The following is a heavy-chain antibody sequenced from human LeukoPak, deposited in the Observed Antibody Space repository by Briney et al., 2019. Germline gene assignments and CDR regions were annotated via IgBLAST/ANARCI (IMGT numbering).Heavy chain of an antibody. V-gene: IGHV3-30*04. CDR3: ARGHQLQRYYYLVV. CDR2: IPYDGSNK. Sequence: GRSLRLSCAAPGFTYSSSTMHWVPQAPGKGLEWVAVIPYDGSNKYYADSVKGRFTISRDNSKNTLYLQMNSLRAEDTAVYYCARGHQLQRYYYLVVWGKGTTVTVSS. J-gene: IGHJ6*03. D-gene: IGHD2-2*01. CDR1: GFTYSSST.